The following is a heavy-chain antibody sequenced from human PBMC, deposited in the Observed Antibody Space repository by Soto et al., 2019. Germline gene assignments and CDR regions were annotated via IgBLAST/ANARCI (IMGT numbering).Heavy chain of an antibody. CDR3: ARNPPRGGGTWIQLWRLRGPFDY. Sequence: ASVKVSCKASGYTFTSYGISWVRQAPGQGLEWMGWISAYNGNTNYAQKLQGRVTMTTDTSTSTAYMELRSLRSDDTAVYYCARNPPRGGGTWIQLWRLRGPFDYWGQGTLVTVSS. J-gene: IGHJ4*02. CDR1: GYTFTSYG. V-gene: IGHV1-18*04. CDR2: ISAYNGNT. D-gene: IGHD5-18*01.